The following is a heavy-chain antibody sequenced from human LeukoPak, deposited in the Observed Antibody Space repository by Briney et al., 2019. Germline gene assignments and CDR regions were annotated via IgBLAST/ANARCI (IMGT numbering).Heavy chain of an antibody. J-gene: IGHJ4*02. D-gene: IGHD5-18*01. V-gene: IGHV1-8*01. Sequence: ASVKVSCKASGYTFTSYDINWVRQATGQGLEWMGWMNPNSGNTGYAQKFQGRVTMTRNTSISTAYMELSSLRSEDTAVYYCARGGPWGDLTAMVIDYFDYWGQGTLVTVSS. CDR3: ARGGPWGDLTAMVIDYFDY. CDR2: MNPNSGNT. CDR1: GYTFTSYD.